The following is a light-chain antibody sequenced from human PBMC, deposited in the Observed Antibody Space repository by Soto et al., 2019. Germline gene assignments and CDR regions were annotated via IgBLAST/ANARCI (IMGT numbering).Light chain of an antibody. J-gene: IGKJ1*01. Sequence: EIVLTQSPGTLSLSPGERATLSCRASQSARSSYLTWYQQKPGQAPRLLIYGASSRATGIPDRFSGSGSGTDFTLTISRLEPEDFAVYYCQQYGSSPWTFGRGTKVEIK. CDR3: QQYGSSPWT. V-gene: IGKV3-20*01. CDR2: GAS. CDR1: QSARSSY.